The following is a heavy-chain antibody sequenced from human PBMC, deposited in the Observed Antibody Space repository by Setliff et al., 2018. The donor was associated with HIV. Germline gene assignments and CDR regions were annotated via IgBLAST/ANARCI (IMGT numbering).Heavy chain of an antibody. CDR2: TYYRSKWSN. Sequence: SQTLSLTCAISGDSVSSNTAAWNWIRQSPSRGLEWLGRTYYRSKWSNDYAVSVKSRITINPDTSKNQFSLKLNSVTAADTAVYYCARRGRDGVFIMFATGFDPWGQGALVTVSS. CDR3: ARRGRDGVFIMFATGFDP. D-gene: IGHD2-8*01. CDR1: GDSVSSNTAA. J-gene: IGHJ5*02. V-gene: IGHV6-1*01.